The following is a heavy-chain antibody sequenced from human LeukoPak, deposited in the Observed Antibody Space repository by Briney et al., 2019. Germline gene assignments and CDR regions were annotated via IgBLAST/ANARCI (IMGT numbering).Heavy chain of an antibody. Sequence: PSETLSLTCTVSGGSFSNFYWSWIRQSPGKGLEWIGYIVFSGTTNYNPSLRSRATISVDTSRNPFSLRLTSGTASDKAVYYCARDVNYWGQGTLVTVST. CDR1: GGSFSNFY. V-gene: IGHV4-59*01. CDR2: IVFSGTT. CDR3: ARDVNY. J-gene: IGHJ4*02.